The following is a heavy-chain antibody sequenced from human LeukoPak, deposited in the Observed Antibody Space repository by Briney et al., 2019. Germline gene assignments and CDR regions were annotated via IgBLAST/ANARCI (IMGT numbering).Heavy chain of an antibody. J-gene: IGHJ4*02. CDR1: GGSISSSSYY. V-gene: IGHV4-39*07. D-gene: IGHD4-11*01. CDR3: ARATITTVDY. CDR2: IYYSGST. Sequence: PSETLSLTCTVSGGSISSSSYYWGWIRQPPGTGLEWIGSIYYSGSTYYNPSLKSRVTISVDTSKNQLSLKLSSVTAADTAVYYCARATITTVDYWGQGTLVTVSS.